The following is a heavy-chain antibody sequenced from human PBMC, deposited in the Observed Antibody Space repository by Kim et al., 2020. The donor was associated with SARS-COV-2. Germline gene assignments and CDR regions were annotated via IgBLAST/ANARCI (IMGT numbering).Heavy chain of an antibody. CDR2: IKSKTNAYAT. CDR1: GFNFDGSA. CDR3: TREDDMWSGYEAWFDP. D-gene: IGHD3-3*01. Sequence: WGSLRLSCAASGFNFDGSAMHWVRQAPGKGLEWVGRIKSKTNAYATAYSASVKGRFTISRDDSKNTAYLQMNSLKTEDTAVYYCTREDDMWSGYEAWFDP. J-gene: IGHJ5*02. V-gene: IGHV3-73*01.